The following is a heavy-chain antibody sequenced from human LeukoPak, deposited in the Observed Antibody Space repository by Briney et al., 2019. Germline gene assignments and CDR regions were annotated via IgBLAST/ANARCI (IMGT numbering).Heavy chain of an antibody. CDR3: ARAYCSGGSCYPFDY. V-gene: IGHV3-21*01. CDR2: ISSSSSYI. CDR1: GFTFSSYE. J-gene: IGHJ4*02. Sequence: GGSLRLSCAASGFTFSSYEMNWVRQAPGKGLEWVSSISSSSSYIYYADSVKGRFTISRDNAKNSLYLEMNSLRAEDTAVYYCARAYCSGGSCYPFDYWGQGTLVTVSS. D-gene: IGHD2-15*01.